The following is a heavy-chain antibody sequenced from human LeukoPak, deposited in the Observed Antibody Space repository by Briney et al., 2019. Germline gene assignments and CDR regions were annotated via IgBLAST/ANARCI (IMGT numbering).Heavy chain of an antibody. CDR2: ISSSSGHI. J-gene: IGHJ4*02. Sequence: GGSLRLSCAGSGFTFSTFSMNWVRQAPGKRLEWVASISSSSGHIYYADSVRGRFTISRDNAKNSTYLKMNSLRVEDAAIYYCARAIAAAGNYWGQGTLVTVSS. D-gene: IGHD6-13*01. CDR3: ARAIAAAGNY. CDR1: GFTFSTFS. V-gene: IGHV3-21*01.